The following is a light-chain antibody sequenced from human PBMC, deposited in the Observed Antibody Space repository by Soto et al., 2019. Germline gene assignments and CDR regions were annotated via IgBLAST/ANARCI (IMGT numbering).Light chain of an antibody. V-gene: IGLV2-14*01. CDR1: SSDVGGYNY. CDR2: DVS. Sequence: QSVLTQPASVSGSPGQSITISCTGTSSDVGGYNYVSWYQQHPGKAPKLMIYDVSNRPSGVSNRFSGSKSGNTASLTISGLQAEDEADYYCSSYTSSSTLLSVFATGPKVTVL. J-gene: IGLJ1*01. CDR3: SSYTSSSTLLSV.